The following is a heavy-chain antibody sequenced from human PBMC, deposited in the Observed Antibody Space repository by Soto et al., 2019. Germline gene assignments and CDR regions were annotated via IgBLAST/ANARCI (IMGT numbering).Heavy chain of an antibody. V-gene: IGHV5-10-1*01. J-gene: IGHJ4*02. CDR1: GYIFTKSW. Sequence: GESLKISCQGSGYIFTKSWISWVCQMPGKGLEWMARIDPSDSYSDYSPSFRGHVTMSVDKSTSTVHLQWTSLEASDTAIYYCARHDYPPVAGTCNYWGQGTQVTVSS. D-gene: IGHD6-19*01. CDR3: ARHDYPPVAGTCNY. CDR2: IDPSDSYS.